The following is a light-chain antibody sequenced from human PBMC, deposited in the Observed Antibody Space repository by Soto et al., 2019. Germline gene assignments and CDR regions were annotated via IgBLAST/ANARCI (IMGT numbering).Light chain of an antibody. J-gene: IGKJ4*01. CDR3: QQSYSTQYT. CDR2: AAS. CDR1: QSISSY. Sequence: DIQMTQSPSSLSASVGDRVTITCRASQSISSYLNWYQQKPGKAPKLLIYAASILQSGVPSRFSGSGSGTDFTLTISSLQPEDVATYYCQQSYSTQYTFGGGTKVEIK. V-gene: IGKV1-39*01.